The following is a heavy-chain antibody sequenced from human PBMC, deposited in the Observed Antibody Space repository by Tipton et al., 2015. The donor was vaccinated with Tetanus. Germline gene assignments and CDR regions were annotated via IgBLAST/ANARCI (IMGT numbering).Heavy chain of an antibody. CDR1: GFTFSDYY. CDR2: ISSSGSTI. Sequence: AASGFTFSDYYMSWIRQAPGKGLEWVSYISSSGSTIYYADSVKGRFTISRDNAKNSLSLQVNSLRAEDTAVYYCARVWGRGQLVTKPNWYFDLWGRGTLVTVSS. CDR3: ARVWGRGQLVTKPNWYFDL. J-gene: IGHJ2*01. D-gene: IGHD6-6*01. V-gene: IGHV3-11*01.